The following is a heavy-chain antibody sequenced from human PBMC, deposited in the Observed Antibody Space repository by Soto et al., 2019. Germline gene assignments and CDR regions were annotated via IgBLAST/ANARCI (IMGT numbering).Heavy chain of an antibody. CDR2: INPNSGGT. D-gene: IGHD3-16*01. Sequence: ASVKVSCKASGYTFTGYYMHWVRQAPGQGLEWMGWINPNSGGTNYAQKFQGRVTMTRDTSISTAYMELSRLRSDDTAVYYCARAAGGGSSLNRYYYYYGMDVWGQGTTVTVSS. CDR1: GYTFTGYY. V-gene: IGHV1-2*02. CDR3: ARAAGGGSSLNRYYYYYGMDV. J-gene: IGHJ6*02.